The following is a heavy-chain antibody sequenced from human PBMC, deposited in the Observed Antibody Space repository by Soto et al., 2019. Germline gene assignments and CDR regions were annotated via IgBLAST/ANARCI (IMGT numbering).Heavy chain of an antibody. D-gene: IGHD2-15*01. V-gene: IGHV4-59*01. Sequence: SETLSLTCTVSGSSITTYYWSWIRQPPGKGLEWIGYISYSGSTDYNPSLKSRVTISFDASKNQISLQVRSATAADAAVYYCARDLKEYCSDGKCNWFDPWGQGTLVTVS. CDR3: ARDLKEYCSDGKCNWFDP. CDR2: ISYSGST. CDR1: GSSITTYY. J-gene: IGHJ5*02.